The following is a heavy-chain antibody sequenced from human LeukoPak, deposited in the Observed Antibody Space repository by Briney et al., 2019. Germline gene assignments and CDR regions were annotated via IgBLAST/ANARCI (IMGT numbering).Heavy chain of an antibody. V-gene: IGHV1-69*13. CDR2: IIPIFGTA. CDR1: GGTFSSYA. Sequence: SVKVSCKASGGTFSSYAISWVRQAPGQGLEWMGGIIPIFGTANYAQKFQGRVTITADESTSTAYMELSSLRSEDTAVYYCARRSGLDYYDSSGYYLLDAFDIWGQGTMVTVSS. J-gene: IGHJ3*02. D-gene: IGHD3-22*01. CDR3: ARRSGLDYYDSSGYYLLDAFDI.